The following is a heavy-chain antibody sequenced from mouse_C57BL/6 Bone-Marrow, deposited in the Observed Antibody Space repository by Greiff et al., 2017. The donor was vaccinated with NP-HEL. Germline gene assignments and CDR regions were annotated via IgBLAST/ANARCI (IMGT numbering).Heavy chain of an antibody. Sequence: QVQLQQSGAELARPGASVKLSCKASGYTFTSYGISWVKQRTGQGLEWIGEIYPRSGNTYYNEKFKGKATLTADKSSSTAYMELRSLTSEDSAVYFCARPAYYSNWTYWGQGTLVTVSA. J-gene: IGHJ3*01. V-gene: IGHV1-81*01. CDR3: ARPAYYSNWTY. CDR2: IYPRSGNT. CDR1: GYTFTSYG. D-gene: IGHD2-5*01.